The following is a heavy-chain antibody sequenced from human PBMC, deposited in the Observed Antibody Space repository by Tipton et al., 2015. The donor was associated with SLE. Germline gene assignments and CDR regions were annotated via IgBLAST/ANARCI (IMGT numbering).Heavy chain of an antibody. Sequence: TLSLTCTVSGGSVSSGSYYWAWIRQPPGKGPEWIGYIYYSGSTNYNPSLKSRVTISLDTSKNQFSLKLSSVTAADTAVYYCAREGYYGPDWFDYWGQGTLVTVSS. CDR2: IYYSGST. V-gene: IGHV4-61*01. CDR3: AREGYYGPDWFDY. CDR1: GGSVSSGSYY. D-gene: IGHD3-10*01. J-gene: IGHJ4*02.